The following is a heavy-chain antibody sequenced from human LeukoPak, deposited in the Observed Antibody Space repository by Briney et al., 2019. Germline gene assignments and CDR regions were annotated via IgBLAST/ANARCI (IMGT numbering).Heavy chain of an antibody. CDR2: INAYNGNT. CDR1: GYTFTSYG. D-gene: IGHD3-3*01. J-gene: IGHJ4*02. V-gene: IGHV1-18*01. CDR3: ARDDLRRTDYDFWSGSYYFDY. Sequence: ASVKVSCKASGYTFTSYGISWVRQAPGQGLEWMGWINAYNGNTNYAQKLQGRVTMTTDTSTSTAYMGLRSLRSDDTAVYYCARDDLRRTDYDFWSGSYYFDYWGQGTLVTVSS.